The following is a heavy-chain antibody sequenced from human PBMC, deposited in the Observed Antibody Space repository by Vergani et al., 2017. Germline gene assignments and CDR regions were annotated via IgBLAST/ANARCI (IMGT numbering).Heavy chain of an antibody. Sequence: EVELVQSGPEMRKPGESVKISCKGSEYSFGNYWIGWVRQMPGKGLGWMGIIYPADSDTRYSPSFQGQVTISADKSISTAFLQWDSLKASDTPLYYCARHTTYTDSWGQGTLVTVSS. CDR1: EYSFGNYW. CDR3: ARHTTYTDS. V-gene: IGHV5-51*01. D-gene: IGHD1-1*01. J-gene: IGHJ4*02. CDR2: IYPADSDT.